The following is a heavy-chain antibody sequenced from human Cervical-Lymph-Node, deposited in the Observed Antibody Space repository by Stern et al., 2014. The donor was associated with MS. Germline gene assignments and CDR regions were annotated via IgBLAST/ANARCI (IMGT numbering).Heavy chain of an antibody. Sequence: QVTLRESGPALVKPTQTLTLTCSFSGFSLSTTGMCVSWIRQPPGQALEWLALMDWDGDKYYPTSLKTRLTISKDTSKNQVVLTMTNVDPVDTATYYCVRSQTMFRGVTFFDYWGQGTLITVSS. CDR1: GFSLSTTGMC. J-gene: IGHJ4*02. CDR3: VRSQTMFRGVTFFDY. D-gene: IGHD3-10*01. V-gene: IGHV2-70*01. CDR2: MDWDGDK.